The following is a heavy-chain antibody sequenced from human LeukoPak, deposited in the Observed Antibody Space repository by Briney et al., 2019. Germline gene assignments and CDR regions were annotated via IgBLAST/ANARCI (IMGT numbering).Heavy chain of an antibody. CDR1: GFTFSSYA. J-gene: IGHJ3*02. CDR2: ISGSGGST. D-gene: IGHD3-22*01. V-gene: IGHV3-23*01. Sequence: QTGGSLRLSCAASGFTFSSYAMSWVRQAPGKGLEWVSAISGSGGSTYYADSVKGRFTISRDNSKNTLYLQMNSLRAEDTAVYYCAKVDYYDSSGYYYAFDIWGQGTMVTVSS. CDR3: AKVDYYDSSGYYYAFDI.